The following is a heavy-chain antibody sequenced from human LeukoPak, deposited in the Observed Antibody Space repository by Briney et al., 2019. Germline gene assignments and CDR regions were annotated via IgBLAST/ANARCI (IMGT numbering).Heavy chain of an antibody. CDR1: GYTFTSYY. J-gene: IGHJ4*02. D-gene: IGHD3-22*01. CDR3: ARVRDYYASSDYSDY. Sequence: ASVKVSCKTSGYTFTSYYVSWVRQAPGQGLEWMGWISGYNAKTKYVQKFQGRITMTIDTSTTTAYMELRSLTSDDTAVYYCARVRDYYASSDYSDYWGQGTLVTVSS. V-gene: IGHV1-18*04. CDR2: ISGYNAKT.